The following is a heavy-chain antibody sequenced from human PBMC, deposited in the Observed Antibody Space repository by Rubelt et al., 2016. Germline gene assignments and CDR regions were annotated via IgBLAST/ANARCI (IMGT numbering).Heavy chain of an antibody. CDR3: ARERDEYGDY. CDR1: GGSISSYY. D-gene: IGHD4-17*01. Sequence: QVQLQESGPGLVKPSETLSLTCTVSGGSISSYYWSWIRQPPGKGLEWIGYIYYSGSTNYNPSLKSRVTISVDTSKNQFSLKLSSVTAAATARYYCARERDEYGDYWGQGTLVTVSS. CDR2: IYYSGST. V-gene: IGHV4-59*12. J-gene: IGHJ4*02.